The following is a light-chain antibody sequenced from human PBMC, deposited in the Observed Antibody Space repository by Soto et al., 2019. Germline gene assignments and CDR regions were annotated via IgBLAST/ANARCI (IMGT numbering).Light chain of an antibody. CDR3: TSYSSSNTLVV. CDR1: TSDIGGYNY. CDR2: DVS. V-gene: IGLV2-14*01. Sequence: QSVLTQPASVSGSPGQSIAISCAGTTSDIGGYNYVSWYQQHPGKAPKLIIYDVSHRPSGVSVRFSGSKSGNTASLTISGLQGEDEADYYCTSYSSSNTLVVFGGGTKVTVL. J-gene: IGLJ2*01.